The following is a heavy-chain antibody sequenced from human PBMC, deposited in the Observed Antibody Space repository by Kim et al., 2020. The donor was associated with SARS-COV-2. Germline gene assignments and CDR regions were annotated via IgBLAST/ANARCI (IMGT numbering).Heavy chain of an antibody. D-gene: IGHD2-21*01. Sequence: SETLSLTCTVSGGSISSSSYYWGWIRQPPGKGLEWIGSIYYSGSTYYNPSLKSRVTISVDTSKNQFSLKLSSVTAADTAVYYCARHVVDVEEWFPSRFDYWGQGTLVTVSS. J-gene: IGHJ4*02. CDR1: GGSISSSSYY. CDR3: ARHVVDVEEWFPSRFDY. CDR2: IYYSGST. V-gene: IGHV4-39*01.